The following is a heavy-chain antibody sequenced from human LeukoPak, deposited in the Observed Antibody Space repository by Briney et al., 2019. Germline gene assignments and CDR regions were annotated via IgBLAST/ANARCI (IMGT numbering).Heavy chain of an antibody. CDR3: AKEDY. CDR2: ISGSGSST. CDR1: GFTFSSYA. J-gene: IGHJ4*02. Sequence: GGSLKLSCAASGFTFSSYAMAWVRQAPGKGLEWVSGISGSGSSTNYADSMRGRFTISRDNSKNTMYLQMNSLRADDAAVYYCAKEDYWGQGTLVTVSS. V-gene: IGHV3-23*01.